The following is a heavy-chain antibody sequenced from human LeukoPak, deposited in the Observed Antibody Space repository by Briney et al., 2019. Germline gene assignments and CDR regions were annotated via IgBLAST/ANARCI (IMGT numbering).Heavy chain of an antibody. CDR3: ARGSSWSYYFDY. CDR2: FHYSGST. V-gene: IGHV4-59*01. D-gene: IGHD6-13*01. J-gene: IGHJ4*02. CDR1: GDSISSYY. Sequence: SETLSLTCAVSGDSISSYYWSWIRQPPGKGLEWIGYFHYSGSTNYSPSLKSRVTISIDTSKNQFSLKVSSVTAADTAAYYCARGSSWSYYFDYWGQGTLVTVSS.